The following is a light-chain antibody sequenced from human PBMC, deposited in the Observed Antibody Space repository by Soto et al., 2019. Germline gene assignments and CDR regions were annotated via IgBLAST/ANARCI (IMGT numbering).Light chain of an antibody. V-gene: IGKV1-39*01. Sequence: DIQMTQSRKSLSASVGDRDSINYRASQSIGSYLSWYQQKPGKAPKLLINVASTLQSGVPSRFSGSGSGTDFTLAISSLQPEDFATYYCQQSASTPQTFGGGTKVDIK. CDR1: QSIGSY. CDR3: QQSASTPQT. J-gene: IGKJ4*01. CDR2: VAS.